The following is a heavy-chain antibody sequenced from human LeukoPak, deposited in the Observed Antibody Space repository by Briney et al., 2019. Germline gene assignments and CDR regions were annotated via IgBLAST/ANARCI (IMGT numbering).Heavy chain of an antibody. Sequence: EASVTVSFKASGYTFTIYGISWVRQAPGQGLEWMGWISAYNGNTNYAQKLQGRVTMTTDTSTSTAYMELRSLRSDDTAVYYCARDIVRGVATFDPWGQGTLVTVSS. CDR1: GYTFTIYG. V-gene: IGHV1-18*01. J-gene: IGHJ5*02. CDR2: ISAYNGNT. D-gene: IGHD3-10*01. CDR3: ARDIVRGVATFDP.